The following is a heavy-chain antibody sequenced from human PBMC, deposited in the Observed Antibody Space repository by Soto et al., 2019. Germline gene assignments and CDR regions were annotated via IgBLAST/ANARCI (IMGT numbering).Heavy chain of an antibody. V-gene: IGHV4-61*08. CDR3: ASTIVVIPAATYYIDY. Sequence: LGTLSLPCTVSGGSIRSGGFFWGWVRPPPGQCLEWLGYIYYRGSTNYNPSLKSRVTISVDTSKNQFSLKLSSVTAADTAVYYCASTIVVIPAATYYIDYRGQGTLVTVSS. D-gene: IGHD2-2*01. J-gene: IGHJ4*02. CDR2: IYYRGST. CDR1: GGSIRSGGFF.